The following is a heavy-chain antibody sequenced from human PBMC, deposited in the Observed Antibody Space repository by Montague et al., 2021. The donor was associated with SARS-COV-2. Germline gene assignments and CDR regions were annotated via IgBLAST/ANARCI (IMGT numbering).Heavy chain of an antibody. V-gene: IGHV4-4*07. CDR2: MHFTWKT. Sequence: SETLSLTCTVSGDSITNHYWSWVRQRARQGLGRNGSMHFTWKTNSSPFFSSRLTMSADTSTNQFSLKLTPVTAADTAIYFCARDRFEYGAGRQGSIDFWGQGTLVTVSS. CDR3: ARDRFEYGAGRQGSIDF. J-gene: IGHJ4*02. D-gene: IGHD3-10*01. CDR1: GDSITNHY.